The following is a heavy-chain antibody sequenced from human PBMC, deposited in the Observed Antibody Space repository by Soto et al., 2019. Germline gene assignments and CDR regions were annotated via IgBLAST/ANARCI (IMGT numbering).Heavy chain of an antibody. V-gene: IGHV4-34*01. CDR1: GGSFSGYY. CDR2: INHSGST. J-gene: IGHJ4*02. Sequence: LSLTCAVYGGSFSGYYWSWIRQPPGKGLEWIGEINHSGSTNYNPSLKSRVTISVDTSKNQFSLKLSSVTAADTAVYYCARDSHYYGSGSQFDDWGQGTLVTVSS. D-gene: IGHD3-10*01. CDR3: ARDSHYYGSGSQFDD.